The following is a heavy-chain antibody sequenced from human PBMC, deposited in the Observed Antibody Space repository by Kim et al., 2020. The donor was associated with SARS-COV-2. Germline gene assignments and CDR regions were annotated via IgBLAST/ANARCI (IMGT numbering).Heavy chain of an antibody. CDR3: ARGLVKDSSGWRYYYGMDV. V-gene: IGHV1-8*01. D-gene: IGHD6-19*01. CDR1: GYTFTSYD. Sequence: ASVKVSCKASGYTFTSYDINWVRQATGQGLEWMGWMNPNSGNTGYAQKFQGRVTMTRNTSISTAYMELSSLRSEDTAVYYCARGLVKDSSGWRYYYGMDVWGQGTTVTVSS. J-gene: IGHJ6*02. CDR2: MNPNSGNT.